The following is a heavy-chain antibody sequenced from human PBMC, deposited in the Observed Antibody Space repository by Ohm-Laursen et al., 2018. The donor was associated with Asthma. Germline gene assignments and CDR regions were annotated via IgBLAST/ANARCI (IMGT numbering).Heavy chain of an antibody. CDR2: ISTGGSTM. CDR3: ARDPPVTTVTTGEYFDY. J-gene: IGHJ4*01. CDR1: GFTFSDYY. V-gene: IGHV3-11*01. D-gene: IGHD4-17*01. Sequence: SLRLSCSASGFTFSDYYMSWVRQAPGKGLEWISYISTGGSTMYYADSVKGRFTISRDNAKSSLYLQMNSLTAEDTAVYYCARDPPVTTVTTGEYFDYWGHGTPVTVSS.